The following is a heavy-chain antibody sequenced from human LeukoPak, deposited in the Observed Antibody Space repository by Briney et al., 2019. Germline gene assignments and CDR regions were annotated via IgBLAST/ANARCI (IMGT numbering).Heavy chain of an antibody. Sequence: GGSLRLSCAASGFTFSDYYMSWIRQAPGKGLEWVSYISSSGSPIYYADSVKGRFTISRDNAKNSLYLQMNSLRAEDTAVYYRARDSNNCSGGSCYLGYYYYYYYGMDVWGQGTTVTVSS. D-gene: IGHD2-15*01. CDR3: ARDSNNCSGGSCYLGYYYYYYYGMDV. V-gene: IGHV3-11*01. J-gene: IGHJ6*02. CDR2: ISSSGSPI. CDR1: GFTFSDYY.